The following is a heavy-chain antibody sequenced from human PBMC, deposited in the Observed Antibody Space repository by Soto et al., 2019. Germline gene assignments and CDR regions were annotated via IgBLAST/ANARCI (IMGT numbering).Heavy chain of an antibody. Sequence: LSLTCAVSGGSISSGGYSWSWIRQPPGKGLEWIGYIYHSGSTYYNPSLKSRVTISVDRSKNQFSLKLSSVTAADTAVYYCARAKDYYGSGSYRGVNWFDPWGQGTLVTVSS. CDR2: IYHSGST. D-gene: IGHD3-10*01. V-gene: IGHV4-30-2*01. CDR3: ARAKDYYGSGSYRGVNWFDP. CDR1: GGSISSGGYS. J-gene: IGHJ5*02.